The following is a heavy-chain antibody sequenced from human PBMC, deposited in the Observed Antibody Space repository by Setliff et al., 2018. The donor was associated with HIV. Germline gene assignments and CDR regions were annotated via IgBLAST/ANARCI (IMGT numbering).Heavy chain of an antibody. Sequence: SETLSLTCTVSGGSIGSTDYYCGWIRQPPVKGREWIGTLDYSGNTYYNPSLKSRVTISVDTSKNQFSLKLSSVTAADTAVYYRACGGVDFVWGRYSPVPIWGQGTMVTVSS. D-gene: IGHD3-16*01. CDR1: GGSIGSTDYY. CDR2: LDYSGNT. V-gene: IGHV4-39*07. CDR3: ACGGVDFVWGRYSPVPI. J-gene: IGHJ3*02.